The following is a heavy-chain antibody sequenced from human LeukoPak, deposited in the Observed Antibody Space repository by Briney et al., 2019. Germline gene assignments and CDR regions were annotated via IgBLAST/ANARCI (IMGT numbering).Heavy chain of an antibody. CDR2: IYRGGST. CDR1: GFTVSYNY. J-gene: IGHJ3*02. CDR3: ARGSYGSGNYYIGDAFDM. Sequence: PGGSLRLSCAASGFTVSYNYMSWVRQAPGKGLEWVSTIYRGGSTYYADSVKGRFTISGDNSKNTVYLQMNSPRDEDTAVYYCARGSYGSGNYYIGDAFDMWGQGTMVTVSS. D-gene: IGHD3-10*01. V-gene: IGHV3-53*01.